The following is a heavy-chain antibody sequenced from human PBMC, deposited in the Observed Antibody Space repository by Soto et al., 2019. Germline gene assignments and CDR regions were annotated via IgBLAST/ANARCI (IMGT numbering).Heavy chain of an antibody. CDR3: AKDMKWGGMTTIHYFDS. D-gene: IGHD4-17*01. V-gene: IGHV3-7*03. Sequence: GGSLRLSCAASGFTFSPYYMSWVRQAPGKGLEWLAMTTQDGNDKHYVDSVRGRFTVSRDNAKNSLFLQMNSLRPEDTALYYCAKDMKWGGMTTIHYFDSWGQGTQVTVSS. J-gene: IGHJ4*02. CDR2: TTQDGNDK. CDR1: GFTFSPYY.